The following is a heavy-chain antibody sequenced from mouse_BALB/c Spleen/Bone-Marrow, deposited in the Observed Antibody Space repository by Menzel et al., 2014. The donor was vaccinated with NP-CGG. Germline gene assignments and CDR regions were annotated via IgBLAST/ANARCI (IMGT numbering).Heavy chain of an antibody. CDR1: GCTFTSYW. J-gene: IGHJ4*01. CDR2: IAPGSGST. D-gene: IGHD2-1*01. V-gene: IGHV1S41*01. CDR3: ARFPIYYGNYGAMDY. Sequence: DLVKPGASVKLSCKASGCTFTSYWINWTKQRPGQGLEWIGRIAPGSGSTYYNEMFKGKATLTVDTSSSTAYIQLSSLSSEDSAVYFCARFPIYYGNYGAMDYWGQGTSVTVSS.